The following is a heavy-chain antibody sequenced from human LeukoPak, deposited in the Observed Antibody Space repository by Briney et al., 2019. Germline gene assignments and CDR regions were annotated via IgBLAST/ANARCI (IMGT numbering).Heavy chain of an antibody. D-gene: IGHD1-1*01. Sequence: GGSLRLSCAASGFTFSSYGMHWVRQAPGKGLEWVANIKYDGSEKYYVDSVKGRFTISRDNAKNSLYLQMNSLRAEDTAVFYCAREPPRERWFESWGQGTLVTVYS. CDR3: AREPPRERWFES. CDR2: IKYDGSEK. J-gene: IGHJ5*01. CDR1: GFTFSSYG. V-gene: IGHV3-7*03.